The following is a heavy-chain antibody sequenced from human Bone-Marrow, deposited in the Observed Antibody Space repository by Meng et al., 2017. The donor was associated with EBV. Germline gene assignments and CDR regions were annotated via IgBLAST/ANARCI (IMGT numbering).Heavy chain of an antibody. Sequence: QVWLGQLGFGLKKPWASVKVSRKASGYTFTSYAMNWVRQAPGQGLEWMGWINTNTGNPTYAQGFTGRFVFSLDTSVSTAYLQISSLKAEDTAVYYCARARVLLWEGWFDPWGQGTLVTVSS. J-gene: IGHJ5*02. D-gene: IGHD2-15*01. CDR3: ARARVLLWEGWFDP. CDR1: GYTFTSYA. V-gene: IGHV7-4-1*02. CDR2: INTNTGNP.